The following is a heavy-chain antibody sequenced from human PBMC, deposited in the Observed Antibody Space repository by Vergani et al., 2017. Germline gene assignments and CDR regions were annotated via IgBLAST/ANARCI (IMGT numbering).Heavy chain of an antibody. CDR2: ISGYNGNT. D-gene: IGHD2-2*01. CDR1: GYTFTIYS. J-gene: IGHJ6*02. Sequence: QVLLVQSGAEVKKPGASVKVSCKASGYTFTIYSIGWVRQAPGQGLEWLGWISGYNGNTNYAQKLQGRVTMTTDTSTSKAYMELRNLRSDDTAVYYCARRVPFSAFEGQMLCYGLDVWGQGTTVTVSS. V-gene: IGHV1-18*01. CDR3: ARRVPFSAFEGQMLCYGLDV.